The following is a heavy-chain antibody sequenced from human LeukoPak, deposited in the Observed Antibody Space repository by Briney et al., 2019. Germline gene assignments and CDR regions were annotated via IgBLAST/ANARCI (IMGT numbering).Heavy chain of an antibody. CDR3: ARDHIVVVTATYYYYYGMDV. CDR2: ISSSGRTI. D-gene: IGHD2-21*02. V-gene: IGHV3-48*03. J-gene: IGHJ6*02. CDR1: GFTFSSYE. Sequence: GGSLRLSCAASGFTFSSYEMNWVRQAPGKGLEWVSYISSSGRTIYYADSVKGRFTISRDNAKNSLYLQMNSLRAEDTAVYYCARDHIVVVTATYYYYYGMDVWGQGTTVTVSS.